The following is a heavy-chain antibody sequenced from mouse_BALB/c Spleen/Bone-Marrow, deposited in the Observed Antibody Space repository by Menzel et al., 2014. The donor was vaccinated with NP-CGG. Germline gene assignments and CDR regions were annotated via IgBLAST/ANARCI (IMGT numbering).Heavy chain of an antibody. CDR1: GYAFTNYL. J-gene: IGHJ4*01. CDR3: ARCLTGTSALDF. Sequence: QEPLKASGAELVRPGTSVKVSCKASGYAFTNYLLAWVKQRPGQGLEWIGGINPGSGGTNYNEKFRGKATLTADKSSSTAYMQLSRLTSDDSAGYFCARCLTGTSALDFWGQGTSVTVSS. V-gene: IGHV1-54*01. CDR2: INPGSGGT. D-gene: IGHD4-1*01.